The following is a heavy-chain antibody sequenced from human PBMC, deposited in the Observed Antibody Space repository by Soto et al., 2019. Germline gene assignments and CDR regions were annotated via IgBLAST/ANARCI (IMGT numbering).Heavy chain of an antibody. D-gene: IGHD2-2*01. V-gene: IGHV4-59*12. CDR1: GGSISSYY. Sequence: SETLSLTCTVSGGSISSYYWSWIRQPPGKGLEWIGYIYYSGSTNYNPSLKSRVTISVDTSKNQFSLKLSSVTAADTAVYYCASNVPAAPGYYMDVWGKGTTVTVSS. J-gene: IGHJ6*03. CDR3: ASNVPAAPGYYMDV. CDR2: IYYSGST.